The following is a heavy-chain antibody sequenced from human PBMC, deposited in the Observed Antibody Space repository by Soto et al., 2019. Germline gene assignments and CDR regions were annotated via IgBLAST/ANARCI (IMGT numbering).Heavy chain of an antibody. J-gene: IGHJ5*02. Sequence: SETLSLTCAVYGGSFSGYYWSWIRQPPGKGLEWIGEINHSGGTNYNPSLKSRVTISVDTSKNQFSLKLSSVTAADTAVYYCARTKRITMVRGVIGWFDPWGQGTLVT. CDR1: GGSFSGYY. CDR3: ARTKRITMVRGVIGWFDP. V-gene: IGHV4-34*01. D-gene: IGHD3-10*01. CDR2: INHSGGT.